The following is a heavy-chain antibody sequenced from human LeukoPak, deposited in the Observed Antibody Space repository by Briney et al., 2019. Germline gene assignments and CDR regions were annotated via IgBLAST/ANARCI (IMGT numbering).Heavy chain of an antibody. CDR2: IYYSGST. CDR3: AREGRPKYYYDSSGYIDY. J-gene: IGHJ4*02. CDR1: GGSVSSGSYY. V-gene: IGHV4-61*01. Sequence: SETLSLTCTVSGGSVSSGSYYWSWIRQPPGEGLEWIGYIYYSGSTNYNPSLKSRVTISVDTSKNQFSLKLSSVTAADTAVYYCAREGRPKYYYDSSGYIDYWGQGTLVTVSS. D-gene: IGHD3-22*01.